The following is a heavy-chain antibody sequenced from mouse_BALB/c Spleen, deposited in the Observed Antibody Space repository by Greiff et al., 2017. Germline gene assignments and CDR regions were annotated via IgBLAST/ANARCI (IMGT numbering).Heavy chain of an antibody. CDR2: ISSGGSYT. V-gene: IGHV5-6*03. J-gene: IGHJ1*01. CDR1: GFTFSSYG. CDR3: ARHETERYFDV. Sequence: EVKLVESGGGLVQPGGSRKLSCAASGFTFSSYGMSWVRQTPDKRLEWVATISSGGSYTYYPDSVKGRFTISRDNAKNTLYLQMSSLKSEDTAMYYCARHETERYFDVWGAGTTVTVSS.